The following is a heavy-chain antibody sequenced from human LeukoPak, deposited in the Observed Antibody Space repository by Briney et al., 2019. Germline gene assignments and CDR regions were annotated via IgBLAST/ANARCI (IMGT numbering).Heavy chain of an antibody. CDR3: ATKGSSWYDY. Sequence: GGSLRLSCAPSRRTVSISYMSWVRQAPGKGLEWVSVIYSGGSTYYADSVKGRFSISRDNSKNTLHLQMNSLRAEDTAVYYCATKGSSWYDYWGQGTLVTVSS. CDR2: IYSGGST. CDR1: RRTVSISY. V-gene: IGHV3-66*01. D-gene: IGHD6-13*01. J-gene: IGHJ4*02.